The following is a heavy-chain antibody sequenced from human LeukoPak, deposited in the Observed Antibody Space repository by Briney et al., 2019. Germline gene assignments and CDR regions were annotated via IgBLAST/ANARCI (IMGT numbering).Heavy chain of an antibody. J-gene: IGHJ4*02. CDR2: IIPILGIA. CDR1: GYTFTSYA. D-gene: IGHD4-11*01. CDR3: AREEATVTTFYYFDY. Sequence: ASVKVSCKASGYTFTSYAISWVRQAPGQGLEWMGRIIPILGIANYAQKFQGRVTITADKSTSTAYMELSSLRSEDTAVYYCAREEATVTTFYYFDYWGQGTLVTVSS. V-gene: IGHV1-69*04.